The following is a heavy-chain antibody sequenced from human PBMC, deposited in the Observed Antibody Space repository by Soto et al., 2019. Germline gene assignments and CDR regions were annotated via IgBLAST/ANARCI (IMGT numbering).Heavy chain of an antibody. V-gene: IGHV4-59*01. J-gene: IGHJ4*02. Sequence: SETLPLTCTVSGGSISSYYWSWIRQPPGKGLEWIGYIYYSGSTNYNPSLKSRVTISVDTSKNQFSLKLSSVTAADTAVYYCARETRSYGQGPLDYWGQGTLVTVSS. D-gene: IGHD5-18*01. CDR1: GGSISSYY. CDR2: IYYSGST. CDR3: ARETRSYGQGPLDY.